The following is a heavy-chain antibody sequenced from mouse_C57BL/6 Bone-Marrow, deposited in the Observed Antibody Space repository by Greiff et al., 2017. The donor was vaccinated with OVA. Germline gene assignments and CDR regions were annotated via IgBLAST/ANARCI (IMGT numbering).Heavy chain of an antibody. Sequence: VQLQQSGAELVRPGASVTLSCKASGYTFTDYEMHWVKQTPVHGLEWIGAIDPETGGTAYNQKFKGKAILTAYKSSSTAYMELRSLTSEDSAVYYCTRSILRSFAYWGQGTLVTVSA. CDR2: IDPETGGT. CDR3: TRSILRSFAY. CDR1: GYTFTDYE. V-gene: IGHV1-15*01. D-gene: IGHD1-1*01. J-gene: IGHJ3*01.